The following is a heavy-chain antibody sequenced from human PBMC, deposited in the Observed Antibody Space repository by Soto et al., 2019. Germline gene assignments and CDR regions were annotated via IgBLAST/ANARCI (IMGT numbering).Heavy chain of an antibody. CDR3: ARDSYQLAYFFDY. CDR2: ISGHNGKT. CDR1: GYTFINHG. Sequence: QVQLVQSGGEVKKPGASVKVSCKASGYTFINHGISWVRQAPGQGLEWMGWISGHNGKTNYAQKFQGRVTMTTDTSTSTAFMELRRLRSDDTDVYDCARDSYQLAYFFDYWGPGTLVSVSS. V-gene: IGHV1-18*04. J-gene: IGHJ4*02. D-gene: IGHD2-2*01.